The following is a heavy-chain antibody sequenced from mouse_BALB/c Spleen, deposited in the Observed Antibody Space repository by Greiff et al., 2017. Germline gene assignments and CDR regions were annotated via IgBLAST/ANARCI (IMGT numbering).Heavy chain of an antibody. Sequence: EVNVVESGGGLVKPGGSLKLSCAASGFTFSSYAMSWVRQTPEKRLEWVASISSGGSTYYPDSVKGRFTISRDNARNILYLQMSSLRSEDTAMYYCARGITTATGYFDYWGQGTTLTVSS. CDR3: ARGITTATGYFDY. J-gene: IGHJ2*01. CDR1: GFTFSSYA. CDR2: ISSGGST. V-gene: IGHV5-6-5*01. D-gene: IGHD1-2*01.